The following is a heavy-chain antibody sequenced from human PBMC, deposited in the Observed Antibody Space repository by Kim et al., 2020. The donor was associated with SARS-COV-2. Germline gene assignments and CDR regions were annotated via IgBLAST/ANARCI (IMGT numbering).Heavy chain of an antibody. V-gene: IGHV3-33*01. Sequence: GGSLRLSCAASGFTFSSYGMHWVRQAPGKGLEWVAVIWYDGSNKYYADSVKGRFTISRDNSKNTLYLQMNSLRAEDTAVYYCARDRRGYSYGRIYYYYGMDVWGQGTTVTVSS. D-gene: IGHD5-18*01. CDR1: GFTFSSYG. CDR2: IWYDGSNK. CDR3: ARDRRGYSYGRIYYYYGMDV. J-gene: IGHJ6*02.